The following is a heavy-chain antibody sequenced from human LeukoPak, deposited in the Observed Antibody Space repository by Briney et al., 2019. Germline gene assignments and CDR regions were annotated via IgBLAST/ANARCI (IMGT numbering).Heavy chain of an antibody. CDR3: TTDWCYYDNSGYYPIF. V-gene: IGHV3-15*01. J-gene: IGHJ4*02. CDR1: GFPFSDVW. D-gene: IGHD3-22*01. Sequence: GGSLRLSCAASGFPFSDVWMSWVRQAPGKGLEWVGRIKSKTDGGTADYGAPVKGRFTFSRDDSKNTLYLQMNSLNTEDTAVYYCTTDWCYYDNSGYYPIFWGQGTLVTVSS. CDR2: IKSKTDGGTA.